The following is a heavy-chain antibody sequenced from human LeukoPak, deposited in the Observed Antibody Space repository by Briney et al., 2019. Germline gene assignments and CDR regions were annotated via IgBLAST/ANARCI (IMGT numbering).Heavy chain of an antibody. CDR1: GYTFTSYG. J-gene: IGHJ5*02. CDR2: ISAYNGNT. CDR3: ARDRARYCTNGVCSTNWFDP. D-gene: IGHD2-8*01. Sequence: GASVKVSCKASGYTFTSYGISWERQAPGQGLEWMGWISAYNGNTNYAQKLQGRVTMTTDTSTSTAYMELRSLRSDDTAVYYCARDRARYCTNGVCSTNWFDPWGQGTLVTVSS. V-gene: IGHV1-18*01.